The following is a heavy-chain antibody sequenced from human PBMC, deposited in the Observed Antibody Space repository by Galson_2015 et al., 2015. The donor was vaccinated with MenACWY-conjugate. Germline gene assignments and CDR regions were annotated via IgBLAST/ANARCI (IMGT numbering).Heavy chain of an antibody. J-gene: IGHJ4*02. CDR3: AVYCNLFRCYWASGGF. Sequence: SLRLSCAASGFTFSSYWMHWVRQAPGKGLVWVSLINSDGSSTSYADSVKGRFTISRDNAKNTLYLQMNSLGAEDTAVYYCAVYCNLFRCYWASGGFWGQGTLVTVSS. V-gene: IGHV3-74*01. CDR2: INSDGSST. D-gene: IGHD2/OR15-2a*01. CDR1: GFTFSSYW.